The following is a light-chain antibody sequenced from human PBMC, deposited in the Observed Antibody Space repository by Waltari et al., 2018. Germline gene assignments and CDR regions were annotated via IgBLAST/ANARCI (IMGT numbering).Light chain of an antibody. CDR2: DDN. Sequence: SVLTPPPSVSAAPGPKVTISFSGRSSNIRNNYVSWYQVLPGTAPQLLIYDDNKRPSGIPGRFSGSKSGTSATLDITGLQTGDETEYYCGTWDSSLSAGVFGGGTRLTVL. CDR3: GTWDSSLSAGV. V-gene: IGLV1-51*01. J-gene: IGLJ3*02. CDR1: SSNIRNNY.